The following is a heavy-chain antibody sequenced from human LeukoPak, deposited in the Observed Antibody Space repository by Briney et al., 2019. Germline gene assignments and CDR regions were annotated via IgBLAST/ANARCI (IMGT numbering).Heavy chain of an antibody. D-gene: IGHD5-12*01. V-gene: IGHV3-7*01. J-gene: IGHJ4*02. CDR2: INQDGSEE. CDR3: TRDSGLTGYDLLDY. CDR1: GFTFSNYW. Sequence: GGSLRLSCAASGFTFSNYWMTWVRQAPGKGLEWVAHINQDGSEEHYMDSVKARFTISRDNAKNSLSLQMNSLRAEDTAIYYCTRDSGLTGYDLLDYWGQGTLVTVSS.